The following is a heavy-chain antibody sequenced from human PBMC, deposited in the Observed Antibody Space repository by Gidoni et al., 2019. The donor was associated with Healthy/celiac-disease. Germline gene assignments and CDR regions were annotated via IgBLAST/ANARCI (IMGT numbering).Heavy chain of an antibody. CDR2: LNHSGST. Sequence: QVQLQQWGAGLLKPSETLSLTCAVYGGSFSGYYWSCIRQPPGKGLEWIGELNHSGSTNYNPSLKSRVTISVDTSKNQFSLKLSSVTAADTAVYYCARVSRRGIAAAGVGYWGQGTLVTVSS. V-gene: IGHV4-34*01. D-gene: IGHD6-13*01. CDR3: ARVSRRGIAAAGVGY. J-gene: IGHJ4*02. CDR1: GGSFSGYY.